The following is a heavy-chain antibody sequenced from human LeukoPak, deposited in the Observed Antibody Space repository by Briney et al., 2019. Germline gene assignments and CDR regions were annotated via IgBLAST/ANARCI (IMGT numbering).Heavy chain of an antibody. CDR1: SYSLSSGYY. Sequence: SETLSLTCTVSSYSLSSGYYWGWIRQPPGKGLEWIGTIYYSGSTYYNPSLKSRVTISVDTSKNQFSLKLSSVTAADTAVYYCARNLASEWFGEYYYYYMDVWGKGTTVTISS. CDR3: ARNLASEWFGEYYYYYMDV. D-gene: IGHD3-10*01. V-gene: IGHV4-38-2*02. J-gene: IGHJ6*03. CDR2: IYYSGST.